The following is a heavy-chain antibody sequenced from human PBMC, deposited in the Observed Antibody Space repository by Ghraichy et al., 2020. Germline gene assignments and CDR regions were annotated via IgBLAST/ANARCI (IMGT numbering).Heavy chain of an antibody. J-gene: IGHJ6*02. CDR3: ARGSKVVRFFYYDGMDV. D-gene: IGHD4-23*01. CDR2: ITSSSSTI. Sequence: GGSLRLSCVGSGFTFSSYSMNWVRQSPGKGLEWVSYITSSSSTISYADSAKGRFTISRDNAQNSLYLQMNSLRDEDTAVYYCARGSKVVRFFYYDGMDVWGQGTTVTVSS. CDR1: GFTFSSYS. V-gene: IGHV3-48*02.